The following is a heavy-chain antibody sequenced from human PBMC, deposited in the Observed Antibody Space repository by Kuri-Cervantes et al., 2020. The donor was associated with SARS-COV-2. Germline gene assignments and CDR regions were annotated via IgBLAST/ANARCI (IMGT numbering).Heavy chain of an antibody. CDR1: GGTFSSYA. Sequence: SVKVSCKASGGTFSSYAISWVRQAPGQGLEWMGGIIPIFGTANYAQKFQGRVTITADKSTSTAYMELSSLRSEDTAVYYCATHGDPSAYSNYGAARWYYGMDVWGQGTTVTVSS. J-gene: IGHJ6*02. D-gene: IGHD4-11*01. V-gene: IGHV1-69*06. CDR2: IIPIFGTA. CDR3: ATHGDPSAYSNYGAARWYYGMDV.